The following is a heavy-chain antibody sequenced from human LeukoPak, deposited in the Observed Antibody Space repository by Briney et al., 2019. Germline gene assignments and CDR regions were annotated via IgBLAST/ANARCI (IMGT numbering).Heavy chain of an antibody. CDR3: AGDGNVERPYDS. CDR2: IHPSGSS. J-gene: IGHJ4*02. V-gene: IGHV4-4*07. D-gene: IGHD1-26*01. Sequence: SETLSLTCTVSGGSISGYFWSWIRQPAGKGLEWIGRIHPSGSSNYNPSLKSRLTMSVDTSKNQFSLNLSSVTAADTAVYLCAGDGNVERPYDSWGQGTLVTVSP. CDR1: GGSISGYF.